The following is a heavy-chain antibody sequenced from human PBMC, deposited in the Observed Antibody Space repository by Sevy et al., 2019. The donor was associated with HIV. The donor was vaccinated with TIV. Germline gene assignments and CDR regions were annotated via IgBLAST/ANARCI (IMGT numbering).Heavy chain of an antibody. V-gene: IGHV3-30*04. J-gene: IGHJ4*02. D-gene: IGHD3-16*01. CDR3: ASDRGEMLSSAFVF. CDR2: ISYDERNRK. CDR1: GFTFGDYR. Sequence: GGSLRLSCVTSGFTFGDYRMHWLRQTPGKGLEWVAVISYDERNRKYNEDSVKGRFTISRDNSKNTLNLQMNSLRAEDTAIYYCASDRGEMLSSAFVFWGQGTLVTVSS.